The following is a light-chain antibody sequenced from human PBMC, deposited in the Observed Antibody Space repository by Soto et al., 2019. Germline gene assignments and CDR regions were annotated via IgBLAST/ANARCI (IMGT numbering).Light chain of an antibody. J-gene: IGKJ1*01. CDR2: AAY. V-gene: IGKV1-39*01. Sequence: DIQMTQSPSSLSASLGDRVTITCRASESISSYLNWYQKKRVKATKLMIYAAYSLQSGVPSRFSGSGSGTDFTLTISSLQPEDFATYYCQQSYSTPRTFGQGTKVDIK. CDR1: ESISSY. CDR3: QQSYSTPRT.